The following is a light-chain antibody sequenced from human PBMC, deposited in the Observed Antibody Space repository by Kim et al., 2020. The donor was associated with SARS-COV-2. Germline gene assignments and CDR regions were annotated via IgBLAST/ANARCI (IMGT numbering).Light chain of an antibody. CDR2: EDS. J-gene: IGKJ5*01. Sequence: DVVVTQSPLSLPVTLGQPASISCRSKESLVYRDGNTYLNWFQQRPGQSPRRLIYEDSNRDSGVPDRFSGSGSGTDFTLTISRVEAEDVATYFCMQGTDWPPTFGQGTRLEIK. V-gene: IGKV2-30*01. CDR3: MQGTDWPPT. CDR1: ESLVYRDGNTY.